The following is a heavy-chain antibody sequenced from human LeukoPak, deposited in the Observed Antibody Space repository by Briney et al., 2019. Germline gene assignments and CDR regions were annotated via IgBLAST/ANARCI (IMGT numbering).Heavy chain of an antibody. J-gene: IGHJ4*02. CDR3: ARGVEPLAANTLAY. CDR2: LYSDGNT. CDR1: GFTLITND. Sequence: GESLKISCAASGFTLITNDMTWVRQAPGKGLEWVSVLYSDGNTKYADSVQGRFTISRDNSKNTLYLEMNSLSPDDTAVYYCARGVEPLAANTLAYWGQGTLVTVSS. D-gene: IGHD1-14*01. V-gene: IGHV3-53*01.